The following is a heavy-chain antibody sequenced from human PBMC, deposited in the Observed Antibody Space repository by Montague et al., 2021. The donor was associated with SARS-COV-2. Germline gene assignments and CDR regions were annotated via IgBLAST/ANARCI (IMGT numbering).Heavy chain of an antibody. CDR3: ARLPYILPGYAYFDF. J-gene: IGHJ4*02. D-gene: IGHD3-9*01. Sequence: SETLSLTCTVSGGSISSYYWSWIRQSAGKGLEWIGRIHTSGSTNXNPSLKSRVTISVDTSKNQFSLRLSSVTAADTAVYYCARLPYILPGYAYFDFWGQGSLVIVSS. CDR1: GGSISSYY. V-gene: IGHV4-4*07. CDR2: IHTSGST.